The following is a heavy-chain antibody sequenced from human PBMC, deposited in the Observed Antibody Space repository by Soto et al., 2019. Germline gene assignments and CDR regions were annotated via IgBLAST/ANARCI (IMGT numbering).Heavy chain of an antibody. V-gene: IGHV4-59*01. D-gene: IGHD2-15*01. CDR1: GRSISSYY. CDR3: ARGGGYDERLNWVVVVAALHAFDI. J-gene: IGHJ3*02. CDR2: IYYSGST. Sequence: SETLSLTCTVSGRSISSYYWSWIRQPPGKGMEWIGYIYYSGSTNYNPSLKSRVTISVDTSKNQFSLKLSSVTVADTAVYYCARGGGYDERLNWVVVVAALHAFDIWGQGTMVTVSS.